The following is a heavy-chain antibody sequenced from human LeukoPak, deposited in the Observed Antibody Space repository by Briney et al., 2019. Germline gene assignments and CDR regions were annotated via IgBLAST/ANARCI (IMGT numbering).Heavy chain of an antibody. CDR3: ARDGTQAYYYDSSGYYPATLYGMDV. CDR2: INHSGST. CDR1: GGSFSGYY. Sequence: PSETLSLTCAVYGGSFSGYYWSWIRQPPGKGLEWIGEINHSGSTNYNPSLKSRVTISVDTSKNQFSLKLSSVTAADTAVYYCARDGTQAYYYDSSGYYPATLYGMDVWGQGTTVTVSS. D-gene: IGHD3-22*01. V-gene: IGHV4-34*01. J-gene: IGHJ6*02.